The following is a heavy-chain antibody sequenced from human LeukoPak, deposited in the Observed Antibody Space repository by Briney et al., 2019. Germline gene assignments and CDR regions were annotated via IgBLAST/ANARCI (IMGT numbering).Heavy chain of an antibody. Sequence: SETLSLTCTVSGGSISSGSYHWTWIRQPAGKGLEWIGRIYTSGNTNYNPSLKIRVTISVDTSKNQFSLKLSSVTAADTAVYYCARISTGYSSGWYQGVAAAFDIWGQGTMVTVSS. J-gene: IGHJ3*02. CDR1: GGSISSGSYH. CDR2: IYTSGNT. CDR3: ARISTGYSSGWYQGVAAAFDI. D-gene: IGHD6-19*01. V-gene: IGHV4-61*02.